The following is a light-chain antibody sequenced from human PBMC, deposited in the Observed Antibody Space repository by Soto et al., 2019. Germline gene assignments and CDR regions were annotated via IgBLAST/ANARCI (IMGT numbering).Light chain of an antibody. CDR1: QVIGVW. V-gene: IGKV1-12*01. CDR3: QQANSFPLT. CDR2: AAS. J-gene: IGKJ3*01. Sequence: DIQMTQSPSSVSASVGDRVTITCRASQVIGVWLAWYQQKPGKAPDLLIYAASHLHSGVPSRFSGSRSGTDFTLTIRRLQPEDSATYLCQQANSFPLTFGPGTKVDIK.